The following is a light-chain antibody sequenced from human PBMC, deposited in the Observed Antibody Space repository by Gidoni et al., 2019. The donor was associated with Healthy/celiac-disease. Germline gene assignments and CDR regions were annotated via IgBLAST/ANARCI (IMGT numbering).Light chain of an antibody. CDR1: QSVSSSY. Sequence: EIVLTQSPGTLSLSPGERATLSCRASQSVSSSYLAWYQQKPGQAPRLLIYGASSRATGIPDRFSGSVSGTDFTLTISRLEPEDFAVYYCQQSGAFGQGTKVEIK. CDR3: QQSGA. CDR2: GAS. J-gene: IGKJ1*01. V-gene: IGKV3-20*01.